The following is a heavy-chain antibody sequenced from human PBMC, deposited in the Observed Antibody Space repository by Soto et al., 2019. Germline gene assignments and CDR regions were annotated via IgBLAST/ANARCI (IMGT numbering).Heavy chain of an antibody. J-gene: IGHJ4*02. Sequence: QVQLQESGPELVKPSQTLSLTCSVSGGSNTTNGHYWTWIRQHPGQGLEWIAYIYYTGNSYLNPSLKSRLSISVDTSKNQFSLELRSVTAADTAVYYCAREQWGFDSWGQGTLVTVSS. CDR3: AREQWGFDS. CDR1: GGSNTTNGHY. CDR2: IYYTGNS. D-gene: IGHD6-19*01. V-gene: IGHV4-31*03.